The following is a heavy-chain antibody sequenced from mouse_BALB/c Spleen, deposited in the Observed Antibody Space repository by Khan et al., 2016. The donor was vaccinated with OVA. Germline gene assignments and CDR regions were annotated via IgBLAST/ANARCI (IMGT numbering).Heavy chain of an antibody. V-gene: IGHV5-9-3*01. J-gene: IGHJ4*01. CDR1: GFTFSSFA. Sequence: EVELVESGGGVVKPGGSLKLSCSAPGFTFSSFAMSWVRQTPERRLEWVATISTGGHYTFYPDSVKGRFTISRDNARNTLYLQMSSLRSEDTAMYCCTRSLVDYYAMDYWGQGTSVTVSS. CDR2: ISTGGHYT. D-gene: IGHD2-2*01. CDR3: TRSLVDYYAMDY.